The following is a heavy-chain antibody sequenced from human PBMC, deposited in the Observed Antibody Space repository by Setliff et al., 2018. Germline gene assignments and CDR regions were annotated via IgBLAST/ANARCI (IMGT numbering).Heavy chain of an antibody. CDR1: GFRFTSLG. Sequence: ASVKVSCKTSGFRFTSLGFSWVRQAPGQGLEWMGIINPSGGLTRYAQKFQGRVTMTRDTSTSTVYMEVISLRSEDTAVYFCARDRFYNSWSGTSITASHDAFDIWGQGTMVTVSS. CDR3: ARDRFYNSWSGTSITASHDAFDI. J-gene: IGHJ3*02. D-gene: IGHD3-3*01. V-gene: IGHV1-46*03. CDR2: INPSGGLT.